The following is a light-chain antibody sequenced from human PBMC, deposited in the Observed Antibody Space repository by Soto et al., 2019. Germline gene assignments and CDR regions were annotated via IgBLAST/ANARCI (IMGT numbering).Light chain of an antibody. CDR2: GAS. V-gene: IGKV3-15*01. Sequence: EIMMTQSPPTLSVSPGETATLSCRASQSVSSSLAWYQQKPGQAPRLLIYGASTRATGTPARFSGSGSGTEFTLTISSLQSEDFAVYYCQQYKNWPPITLGQGTRLEIK. J-gene: IGKJ5*01. CDR1: QSVSSS. CDR3: QQYKNWPPIT.